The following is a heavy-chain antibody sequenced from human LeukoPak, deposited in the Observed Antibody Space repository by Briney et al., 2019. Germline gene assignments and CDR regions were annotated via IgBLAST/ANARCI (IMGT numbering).Heavy chain of an antibody. V-gene: IGHV3-49*03. Sequence: GGSLRLSCSASGFTFGDNAMSWFRQAPGKGLEWVGFIRRKAYGGTTEYAASVKGRFTISRDDSKSIAYLQMNSLKTEDTAIYYCASGAIAAAGTGPWGQGTLVTVSS. D-gene: IGHD6-13*01. CDR3: ASGAIAAAGTGP. CDR1: GFTFGDNA. CDR2: IRRKAYGGTT. J-gene: IGHJ5*02.